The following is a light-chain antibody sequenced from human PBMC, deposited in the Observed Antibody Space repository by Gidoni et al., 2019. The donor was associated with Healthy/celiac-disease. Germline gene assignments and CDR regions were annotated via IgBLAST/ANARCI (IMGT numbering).Light chain of an antibody. CDR2: GAS. Sequence: DIVMTQSPATLSVSPGERATISCRASQSVSSNLAWYQQKPGQAPRLLIYGASTRATGIPARFSGSGSATEFSLTISSLLSEDFAVYYCQQYNNWPPLTFGQGTKVEIK. J-gene: IGKJ1*01. V-gene: IGKV3-15*01. CDR3: QQYNNWPPLT. CDR1: QSVSSN.